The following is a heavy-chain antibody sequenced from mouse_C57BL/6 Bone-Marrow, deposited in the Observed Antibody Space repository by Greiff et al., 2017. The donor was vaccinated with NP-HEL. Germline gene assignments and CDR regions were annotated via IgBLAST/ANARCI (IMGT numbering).Heavy chain of an antibody. CDR3: TRGPRYGSRTGYFDV. J-gene: IGHJ1*03. Sequence: EVKLMESGEGLVKPGGSLKLSCAASGFTFSSYAMSWVRQTPEKRLEWVAYISSGGDYIYYADTVKGRFTISRDNARNTLYPQMSSLKSEDTAMYYCTRGPRYGSRTGYFDVWGTGTTVTVSS. CDR2: ISSGGDYI. V-gene: IGHV5-9-1*02. D-gene: IGHD1-1*01. CDR1: GFTFSSYA.